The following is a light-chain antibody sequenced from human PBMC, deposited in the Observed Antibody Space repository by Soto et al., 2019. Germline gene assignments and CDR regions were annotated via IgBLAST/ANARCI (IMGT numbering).Light chain of an antibody. Sequence: QSALTQPRSVSGSPGQSVTISCTGTSRDVGGYNYVSWYQQHPGKAPKVMIYDVSKRPSGVPDRFSGSKSGNTASLTIFGLQAEDEADYYCCSFAGSYTYWVFGGGTKLTVL. V-gene: IGLV2-11*01. CDR1: SRDVGGYNY. CDR3: CSFAGSYTYWV. CDR2: DVS. J-gene: IGLJ3*02.